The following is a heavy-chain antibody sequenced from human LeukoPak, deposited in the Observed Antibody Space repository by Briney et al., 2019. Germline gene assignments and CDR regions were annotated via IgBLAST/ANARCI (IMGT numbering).Heavy chain of an antibody. V-gene: IGHV4-31*02. CDR3: ARAFFGENNWFDP. J-gene: IGHJ5*02. D-gene: IGHD3-10*01. Sequence: SQTLSLTCTVSGDSIISGGYYWSWIRQHPGKGLEWIGYIYYSGTTYYNPSLKSRVTMSVDTSKNQFSLKLSSVTAADTAVYYCARAFFGENNWFDPWGQGTLVTVSS. CDR2: IYYSGTT. CDR1: GDSIISGGYY.